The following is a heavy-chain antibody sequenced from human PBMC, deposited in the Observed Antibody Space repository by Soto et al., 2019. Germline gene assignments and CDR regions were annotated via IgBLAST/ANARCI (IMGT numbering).Heavy chain of an antibody. CDR1: GGTFSSYT. CDR2: IIPILGIA. CDR3: ASELAAAGTYYYYMDV. Sequence: SVKVSCKASGGTFSSYTISWVRQAPGQGLEWMGRIIPILGIANYAQKFQGRVTITADKSTSTAYMELSSLRSEDTAVYYCASELAAAGTYYYYMDVWGKGTTVTVSS. D-gene: IGHD6-13*01. J-gene: IGHJ6*03. V-gene: IGHV1-69*02.